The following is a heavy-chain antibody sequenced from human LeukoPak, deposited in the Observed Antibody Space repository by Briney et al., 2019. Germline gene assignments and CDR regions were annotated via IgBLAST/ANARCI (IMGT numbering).Heavy chain of an antibody. CDR1: GFTFSSYA. CDR2: ISGSDGST. J-gene: IGHJ4*02. D-gene: IGHD6-13*01. CDR3: AKHRYSSSWYNSFDC. V-gene: IGHV3-23*01. Sequence: AGGSLRLSCAASGFTFSSYAMSWVRQAPGKGLEWVPAISGSDGSTYYADSVKGRFTVSRDNSKNTLYLQVNSLRAEDTAVYYCAKHRYSSSWYNSFDCWGQGTLVTVSS.